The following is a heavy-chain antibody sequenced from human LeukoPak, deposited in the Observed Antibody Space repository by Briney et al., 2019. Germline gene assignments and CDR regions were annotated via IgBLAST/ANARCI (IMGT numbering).Heavy chain of an antibody. J-gene: IGHJ4*02. Sequence: PGGSLRLSCAASGFTFSSYAMSCVPQAPGKGLEWGSVISGSGGSTYYADSVKGRFTISRDNSKNTLYLQMNSLRAEDTAVYYCASTPPYDYVWGSYRFDYWGQGTLVTVSS. CDR3: ASTPPYDYVWGSYRFDY. V-gene: IGHV3-23*01. CDR1: GFTFSSYA. CDR2: ISGSGGST. D-gene: IGHD3-16*02.